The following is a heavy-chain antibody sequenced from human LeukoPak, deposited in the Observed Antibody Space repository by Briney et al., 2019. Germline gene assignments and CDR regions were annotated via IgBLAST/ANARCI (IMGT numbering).Heavy chain of an antibody. V-gene: IGHV4-4*07. CDR3: ARERRDGYSDY. Sequence: SETLSLTCTVSGGSISGYSWSWIRQPAGRGLEWIGRIYASGKTTYNPSFKSRVTLSVDTSTNQFSLNLNSVTAADTALYYCARERRDGYSDYWGQGTLVTVSS. D-gene: IGHD5-24*01. CDR1: GGSISGYS. CDR2: IYASGKT. J-gene: IGHJ4*02.